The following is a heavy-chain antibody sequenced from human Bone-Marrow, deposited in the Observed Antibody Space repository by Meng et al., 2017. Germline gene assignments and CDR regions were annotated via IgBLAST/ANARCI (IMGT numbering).Heavy chain of an antibody. J-gene: IGHJ4*02. CDR3: ARTYYYDSSGYYY. CDR1: GCTFSNYG. V-gene: IGHV1-69*05. D-gene: IGHD3-22*01. Sequence: QVRVVQCGGEVKKPGSSVKVSCKASGCTFSNYGISWVRQAPGQGLEWMGGINPIFGTANYAQKFQGRVTITTDESTSIAYMELSSLRSEDTAVYYCARTYYYDSSGYYYWGQGTLVTVSS. CDR2: INPIFGTA.